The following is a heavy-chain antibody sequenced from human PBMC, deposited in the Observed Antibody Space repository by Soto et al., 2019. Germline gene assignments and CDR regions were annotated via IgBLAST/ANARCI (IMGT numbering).Heavy chain of an antibody. D-gene: IGHD2-8*01. V-gene: IGHV1-18*01. CDR1: GYTFSRYG. CDR2: VSGYNGDT. J-gene: IGHJ6*02. Sequence: GASVKVSCKASGYTFSRYGISWVRQAPGQGLEWMGWVSGYNGDTKYAQKVRGRVTMTVDTSTYTAYMELRSLTSDDTAKYYCAKNGQPPYYYYGMDVWGQGTTVTVSS. CDR3: AKNGQPPYYYYGMDV.